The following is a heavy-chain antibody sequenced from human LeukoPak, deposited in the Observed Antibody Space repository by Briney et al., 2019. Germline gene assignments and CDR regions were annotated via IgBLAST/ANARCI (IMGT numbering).Heavy chain of an antibody. J-gene: IGHJ4*02. Sequence: SVKVSCTASGGTVSSYAISWVRQAPGQGLEWMGRIIPILGIANYAQKFQGRVTITADKSTSTAYMELSSLRSEDTAVYYCARVEMATIGAIDYWGQGTLVTVSS. CDR1: GGTVSSYA. V-gene: IGHV1-69*04. CDR2: IIPILGIA. CDR3: ARVEMATIGAIDY. D-gene: IGHD5-12*01.